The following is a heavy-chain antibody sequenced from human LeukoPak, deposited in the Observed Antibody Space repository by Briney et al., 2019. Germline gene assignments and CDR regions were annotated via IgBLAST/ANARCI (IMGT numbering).Heavy chain of an antibody. J-gene: IGHJ4*02. CDR1: GASISNYY. CDR3: ARNYYDRSNFDY. Sequence: SETLSLTCTVPGASISNYYWTWIRQPAAKGLEWIGRIYPSGTTNYNPSLKGRVTMSVDTSNNQFSLKLSSVTAADTAVYYCARNYYDRSNFDYWGQGTLVTVSS. V-gene: IGHV4-4*07. D-gene: IGHD3-22*01. CDR2: IYPSGTT.